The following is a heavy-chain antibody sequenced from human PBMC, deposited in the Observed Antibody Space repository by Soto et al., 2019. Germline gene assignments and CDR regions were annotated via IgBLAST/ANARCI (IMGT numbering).Heavy chain of an antibody. CDR2: ISADNGNT. Sequence: QAQLVQSGAEVKKPGASVKVSCKASGYTFYSPSISGLRQAPGQGHQWMGRISADNGNTRYAQRFRGRVTMTTDTSTSTVDVERRNLGSDDTAVYDFARFIQQDSYYGMDVWGQGTPVTGS. V-gene: IGHV1-18*01. D-gene: IGHD1-1*01. CDR1: GYTFYSPS. J-gene: IGHJ6*02. CDR3: ARFIQQDSYYGMDV.